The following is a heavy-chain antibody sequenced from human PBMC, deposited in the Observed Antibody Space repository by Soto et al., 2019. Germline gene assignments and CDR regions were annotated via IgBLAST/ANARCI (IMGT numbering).Heavy chain of an antibody. J-gene: IGHJ4*02. Sequence: PGGSLRLSCAASGFTFSSYGMHWVRQAPGKGLEWVAVISYDGSNKYYADSVKGRFTISRDNSKNTLYLQMNSLRAEDTAVYYCAKSTSFDYWGQGTLVTVSS. V-gene: IGHV3-30*18. CDR3: AKSTSFDY. CDR1: GFTFSSYG. CDR2: ISYDGSNK. D-gene: IGHD1-1*01.